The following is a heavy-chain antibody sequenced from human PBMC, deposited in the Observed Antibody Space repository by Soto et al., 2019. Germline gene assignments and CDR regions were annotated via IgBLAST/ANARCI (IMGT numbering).Heavy chain of an antibody. D-gene: IGHD3-3*01. J-gene: IGHJ6*03. CDR3: ARVSYDFWSGYLARYMAV. CDR1: GFTVSSNY. Sequence: GGSLRLSCAASGFTVSSNYMSWVRQAPGKGLEWVSVIYSGGSTYYADSVKGRFTISRHNSKNTLYLQMNSLRAEDTAVYYCARVSYDFWSGYLARYMAVWGKGTTVTGSS. V-gene: IGHV3-53*04. CDR2: IYSGGST.